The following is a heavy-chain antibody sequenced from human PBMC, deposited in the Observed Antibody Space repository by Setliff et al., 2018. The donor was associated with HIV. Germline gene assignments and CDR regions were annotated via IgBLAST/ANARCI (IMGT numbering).Heavy chain of an antibody. CDR1: GFTFSSYE. J-gene: IGHJ4*02. CDR2: ISNIGTTI. Sequence: GSLRLSCVVSGFTFSSYEMIWVRQAPGKGLEWVSYISNIGTTIYYADSVKGRFTISRDNTKNSLYLQMNSLRAEDTAVYYCARVNSGGYNYKSFFDYWGQGTLVTVSS. CDR3: ARVNSGGYNYKSFFDY. D-gene: IGHD5-12*01. V-gene: IGHV3-48*03.